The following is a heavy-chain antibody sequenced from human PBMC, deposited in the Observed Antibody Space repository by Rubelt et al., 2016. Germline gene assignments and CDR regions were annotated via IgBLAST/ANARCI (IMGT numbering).Heavy chain of an antibody. CDR2: IYHSGST. D-gene: IGHD1-14*01. V-gene: IGHV4-38-2*02. CDR3: ARGNGRIYYYYYGMDV. CDR1: GYSISSGYY. Sequence: QVQLQESGPGLVKPSETLSLTCTVSGYSISSGYYWGWIRQPPGKGLEWIGSIYHSGSTNYNPSLKSGVTISVDTSKNQFSLKLSSVTAADTAVYYCARGNGRIYYYYYGMDVWGQGTTVTVSS. J-gene: IGHJ6*02.